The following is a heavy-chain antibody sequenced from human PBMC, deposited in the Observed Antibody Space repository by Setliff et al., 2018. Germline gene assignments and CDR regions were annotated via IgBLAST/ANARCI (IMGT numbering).Heavy chain of an antibody. J-gene: IGHJ4*02. CDR1: GFTFRSYW. CDR2: IKKDGSIK. Sequence: SSETLSLSCAASGFTFRSYWMSWVRQAPGKGLEWVANIKKDGSIKYYLDSVRGRFTISRDNAENSLTLQMNSLRVEDTAVYYCSRDLQGSGDYVVDYWGQGTQVTVSS. D-gene: IGHD4-17*01. CDR3: SRDLQGSGDYVVDY. V-gene: IGHV3-7*01.